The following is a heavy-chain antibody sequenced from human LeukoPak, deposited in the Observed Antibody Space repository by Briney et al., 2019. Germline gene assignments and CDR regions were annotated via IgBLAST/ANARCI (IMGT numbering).Heavy chain of an antibody. D-gene: IGHD3-10*01. J-gene: IGHJ4*02. CDR3: AKDLGGPGCAVLLWFGEFSACWPLDY. Sequence: GGSLRLSCAASGFTFSGSAMHWVRQASGKGLEWVGRIRSKANSYATAYAASVKGRFTISRDDSKNTLYLQMNSLRAEDTAVYYCAKDLGGPGCAVLLWFGEFSACWPLDYWGQGTLVTVSS. CDR2: IRSKANSYAT. V-gene: IGHV3-73*01. CDR1: GFTFSGSA.